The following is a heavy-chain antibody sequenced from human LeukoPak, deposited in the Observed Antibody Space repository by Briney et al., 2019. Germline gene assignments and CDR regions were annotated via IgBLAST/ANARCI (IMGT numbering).Heavy chain of an antibody. CDR2: ISPYNGNT. J-gene: IGHJ4*02. CDR1: GYDFTSVG. CDR3: ARAEPGSGWYFDY. V-gene: IGHV1-18*01. Sequence: ASVKVSCKASGYDFTSVGITWVRRAPGQGLEWMGWISPYNGNTRYAQKFQGRVAMTTDTSTTTAYMELRGLRFNDTAVYYCARAEPGSGWYFDYWGQGTLVTVSS. D-gene: IGHD6-19*01.